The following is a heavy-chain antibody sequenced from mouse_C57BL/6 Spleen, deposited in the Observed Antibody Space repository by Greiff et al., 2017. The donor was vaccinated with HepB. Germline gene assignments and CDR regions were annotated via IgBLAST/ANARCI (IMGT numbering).Heavy chain of an antibody. Sequence: QVQLQQSGAELVRPGTSVKVSCKASGYAFTNYLIEWVKQRPGQGLEWIGVINPGSGGTNYNEKFKGKATLTADKASSTAYMQLSSLTSEDSAVYFCEREGYSTFFDYWGQGTTLTVSS. D-gene: IGHD2-5*01. J-gene: IGHJ2*01. CDR3: EREGYSTFFDY. CDR1: GYAFTNYL. CDR2: INPGSGGT. V-gene: IGHV1-54*01.